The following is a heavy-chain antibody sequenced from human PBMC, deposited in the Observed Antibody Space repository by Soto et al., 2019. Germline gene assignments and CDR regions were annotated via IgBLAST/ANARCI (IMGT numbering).Heavy chain of an antibody. V-gene: IGHV4-31*03. Sequence: PSETLSLTCTVSGGSIISGGYYWIWIRQHPGKGLEWIGYIYYSGSTYYNPSLKSRVTISVDTSKNQFSLKLSSVTAADTAVYYCARAVTTYNNWFDPCGQGTLVTVS. D-gene: IGHD4-4*01. CDR2: IYYSGST. CDR1: GGSIISGGYY. CDR3: ARAVTTYNNWFDP. J-gene: IGHJ5*02.